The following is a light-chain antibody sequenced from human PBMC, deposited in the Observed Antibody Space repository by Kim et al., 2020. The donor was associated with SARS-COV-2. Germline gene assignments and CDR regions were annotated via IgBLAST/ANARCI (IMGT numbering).Light chain of an antibody. CDR3: TSWDSNFDAWV. CDR1: GSNVSDQG. Sequence: QADTLTCTGNGSNVSDQGAASLSQHQRHPPKLLSGRYNNRPSGISEILSASSSGNTASLTITGLQPEDDADYSCTSWDSNFDAWVFGGGTQLTVL. J-gene: IGLJ3*02. CDR2: RYN. V-gene: IGLV10-54*01.